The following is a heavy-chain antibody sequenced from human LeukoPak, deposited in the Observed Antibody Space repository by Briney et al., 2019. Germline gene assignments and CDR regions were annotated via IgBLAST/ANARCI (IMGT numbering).Heavy chain of an antibody. D-gene: IGHD6-19*01. Sequence: ASVKVSCKASGYTFTSYDINWVRQATGQGLEWMGWMNPNSGNTGYAQKFQGRVTITRNTSISTAYMELSSLRSEDTAVYYCARVKYSSGWHYYYYYYMDVWGKGTTVTVPS. CDR3: ARVKYSSGWHYYYYYYMDV. CDR1: GYTFTSYD. V-gene: IGHV1-8*03. J-gene: IGHJ6*03. CDR2: MNPNSGNT.